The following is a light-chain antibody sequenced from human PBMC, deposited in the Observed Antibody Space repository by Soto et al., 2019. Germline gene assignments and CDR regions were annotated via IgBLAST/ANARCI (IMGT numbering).Light chain of an antibody. CDR3: QRYHGAPPWT. CDR1: QGISNN. Sequence: DIQMTQSPSSLSAPVGDRVTITCRASQGISNNLAWYQQKPGKVPKLLIYGASTLQSGVPSRFSGSGSGTDLTLTISSLQPEDVATYYCQRYHGAPPWTFGQGTKVEIK. J-gene: IGKJ1*01. CDR2: GAS. V-gene: IGKV1-27*01.